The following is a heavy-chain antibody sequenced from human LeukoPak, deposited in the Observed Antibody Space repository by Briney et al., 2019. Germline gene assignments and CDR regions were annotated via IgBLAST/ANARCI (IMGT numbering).Heavy chain of an antibody. CDR2: IYSGGST. Sequence: GGSLRLSCAASGFTVSSNYMSWVRQAPGKGLEWVSVIYSGGSTYYADSVKGRFTISRDNSKNTLYLQMNSLRAENTAVYYCARDSRLSTGVSDYWGQGTLVTVSS. J-gene: IGHJ4*02. CDR3: ARDSRLSTGVSDY. CDR1: GFTVSSNY. V-gene: IGHV3-66*02. D-gene: IGHD1-14*01.